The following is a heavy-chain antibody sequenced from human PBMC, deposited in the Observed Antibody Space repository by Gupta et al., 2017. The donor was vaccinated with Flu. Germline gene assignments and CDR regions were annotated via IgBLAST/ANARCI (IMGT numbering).Heavy chain of an antibody. J-gene: IGHJ4*02. D-gene: IGHD2-15*01. CDR3: ARKGGGHCSGGTCYSFDY. CDR1: GVTFRSYV. V-gene: IGHV1-69*01. CDR2: NIPVFVQT. Sequence: QVQLVQSGAEVKKPGSSVKVSCKASGVTFRSYVINWVRQAPGHGLEWMGGNIPVFVQTNYAKKFQGRVTITADESTSTAYLELSSRRSEDTAVYYCARKGGGHCSGGTCYSFDYWGQGTLVIVSS.